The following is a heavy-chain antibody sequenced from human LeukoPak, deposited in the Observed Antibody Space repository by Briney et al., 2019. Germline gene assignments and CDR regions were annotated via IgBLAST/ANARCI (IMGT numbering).Heavy chain of an antibody. J-gene: IGHJ3*02. CDR3: ARPGGVVVTANGAFDI. V-gene: IGHV5-51*01. Sequence: GESLKXSXKGSGYSFTSYWIGWVRQMPGKGREWRGIIYPGDSDTRYTPSFEGQVTISADKSISTAYLQWSSLKASDTAMYYCARPGGVVVTANGAFDIWGQGTMVTVSS. CDR1: GYSFTSYW. D-gene: IGHD2-21*02. CDR2: IYPGDSDT.